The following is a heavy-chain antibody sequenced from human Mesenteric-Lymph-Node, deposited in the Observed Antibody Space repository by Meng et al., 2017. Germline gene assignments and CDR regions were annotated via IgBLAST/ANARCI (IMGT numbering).Heavy chain of an antibody. CDR2: MHHSGST. CDR3: ARARIAAAGHPALGY. Sequence: QVQLQQWGAGLLKPSETVSLTCAVYGGSFSGYYCNWIRQPPGKGLEWIGAMHHSGSTNYNASLKSRVTISADTSKKLFSLKLNSVSAADTAVYYCARARIAAAGHPALGYWGQGTLVTVSS. D-gene: IGHD6-13*01. J-gene: IGHJ4*02. CDR1: GGSFSGYY. V-gene: IGHV4-34*01.